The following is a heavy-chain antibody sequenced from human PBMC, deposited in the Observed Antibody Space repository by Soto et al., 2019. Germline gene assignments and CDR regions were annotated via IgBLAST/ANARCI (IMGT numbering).Heavy chain of an antibody. CDR2: VSHDGRNT. J-gene: IGHJ4*02. V-gene: IGHV3-30*03. CDR1: GFTFSDYA. CDR3: ARGDGDYNDGNGYLARH. D-gene: IGHD5-18*01. Sequence: GGSLRLSCAASGFTFSDYAMHWVRQAPGKGLEWVAVVSHDGRNTHYADSVKGRFTISRDNPKNTLYLQMNSLRVEDTAVYYCARGDGDYNDGNGYLARHWGQGTLVTVSS.